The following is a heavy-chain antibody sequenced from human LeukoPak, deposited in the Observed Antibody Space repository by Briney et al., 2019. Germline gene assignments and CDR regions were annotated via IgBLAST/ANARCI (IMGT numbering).Heavy chain of an antibody. J-gene: IGHJ6*04. Sequence: SETLSLTCAVYGGSFSGYYWSWIRQPPGKGLEWIGEINHSGSTNYNPSLKSRVTISVDTSKNQFSLKLSSVAAADTAVYYCARSQMDVWGKGTTVTVSS. V-gene: IGHV4-34*01. CDR2: INHSGST. CDR3: ARSQMDV. CDR1: GGSFSGYY.